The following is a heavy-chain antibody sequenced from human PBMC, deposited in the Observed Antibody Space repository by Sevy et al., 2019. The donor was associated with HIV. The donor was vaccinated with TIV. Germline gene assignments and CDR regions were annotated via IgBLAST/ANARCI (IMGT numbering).Heavy chain of an antibody. Sequence: GGSLRLSCADSGFTFSSYWMSWVRQAPGKGLEWLATINLDGSETFYVDSVKGRFTISRHNPRKSVYLQMTSLSAEDTAVYYCARLFYGSADYWGQGTLVTVSS. CDR3: ARLFYGSADY. CDR1: GFTFSSYW. CDR2: INLDGSET. D-gene: IGHD3-10*01. J-gene: IGHJ4*02. V-gene: IGHV3-7*01.